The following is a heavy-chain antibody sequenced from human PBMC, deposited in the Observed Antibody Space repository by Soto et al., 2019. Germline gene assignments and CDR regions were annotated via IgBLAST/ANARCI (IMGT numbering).Heavy chain of an antibody. J-gene: IGHJ4*02. CDR2: IKSKTDGGTT. CDR1: GFTFSNAW. V-gene: IGHV3-15*01. CDR3: TTAPYDYVWGSYRYDY. Sequence: LRLSCAASGFTFSNAWMSWVRQAPGKGLEWVGRIKSKTDGGTTDYAAPVKGRFTISRDDSKNTLYLQMNSLKTEDTAVYYCTTAPYDYVWGSYRYDYWGQGTLVTVSS. D-gene: IGHD3-16*02.